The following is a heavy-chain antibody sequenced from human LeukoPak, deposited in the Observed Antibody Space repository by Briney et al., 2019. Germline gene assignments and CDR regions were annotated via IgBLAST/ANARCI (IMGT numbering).Heavy chain of an antibody. CDR1: GGSISSYY. Sequence: SETLSLTCTVPGGSISSYYWRWVRQPAGKGLEWIGRIYTSGSTKYNPSLTSRVTMSVATSKDQCSLKLSSMTAADTAVYYSARGKPELDYWGQGTLVTVSS. D-gene: IGHD1-14*01. J-gene: IGHJ4*02. CDR2: IYTSGST. CDR3: ARGKPELDY. V-gene: IGHV4-4*07.